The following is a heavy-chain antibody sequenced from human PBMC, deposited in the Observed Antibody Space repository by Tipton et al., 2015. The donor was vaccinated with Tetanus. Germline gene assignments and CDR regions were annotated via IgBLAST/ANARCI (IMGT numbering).Heavy chain of an antibody. V-gene: IGHV4-31*11. CDR3: ARDPGIASAGLWFDP. D-gene: IGHD6-13*01. CDR2: IYYRGSI. CDR1: GISIGSANYY. Sequence: TLSLTCAVSGISIGSANYYWSWIRHHPRKGLEWIGYIYYRGSIHYNPSLQSRVFISLDTSANQFSLKLNSVTAADTAVYYCARDPGIASAGLWFDPWGQGTLVTVSS. J-gene: IGHJ5*02.